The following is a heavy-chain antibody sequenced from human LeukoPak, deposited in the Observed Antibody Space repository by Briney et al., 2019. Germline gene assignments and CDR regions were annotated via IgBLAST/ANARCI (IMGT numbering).Heavy chain of an antibody. Sequence: GGSLRLSCTASGITFSNYAMTWVRQSPGKGLEWVSGLSASGGTTSYADSVKGRFTISRDNSKNTLYLQMNSLRADDTAVYYCAKVGGHFDYWGQGTLVTVSS. CDR1: GITFSNYA. CDR3: AKVGGHFDY. J-gene: IGHJ4*02. D-gene: IGHD1-26*01. CDR2: LSASGGTT. V-gene: IGHV3-23*01.